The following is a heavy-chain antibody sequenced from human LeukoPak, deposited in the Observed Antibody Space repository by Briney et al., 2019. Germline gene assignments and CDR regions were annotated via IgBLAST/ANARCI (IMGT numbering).Heavy chain of an antibody. V-gene: IGHV3-21*01. CDR2: ISSSSSYI. CDR3: AREPPAVFGVVIIADGDDY. D-gene: IGHD3-3*01. Sequence: SGGSLRLSCTEEGCTFKKCSMNWVRHDQKKRLEWVSSISSSSSYIYYADSVKGRFTISRDNAKNSLYLQMNSLRAEDTAVYYCAREPPAVFGVVIIADGDDYWGQGTLVTVSS. CDR1: GCTFKKCS. J-gene: IGHJ4*02.